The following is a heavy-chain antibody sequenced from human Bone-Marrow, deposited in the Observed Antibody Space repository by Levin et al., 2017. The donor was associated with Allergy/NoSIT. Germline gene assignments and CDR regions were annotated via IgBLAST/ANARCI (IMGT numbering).Heavy chain of an antibody. Sequence: GGSLRLSCKGSGSSFINYWIGWVRQMPGKGLEWMGIIYPGDSDTRYSPSFQGQVTISADKSISTAYLQWSSLKASDTAMYYCARLVERLGFDYWGQGTLVTVSS. CDR2: IYPGDSDT. J-gene: IGHJ4*02. D-gene: IGHD1-1*01. CDR3: ARLVERLGFDY. CDR1: GSSFINYW. V-gene: IGHV5-51*01.